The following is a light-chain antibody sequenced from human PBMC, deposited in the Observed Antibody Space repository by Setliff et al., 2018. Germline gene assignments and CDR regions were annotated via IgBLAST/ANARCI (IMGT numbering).Light chain of an antibody. CDR3: CSYAGADTFV. CDR1: NRDIGYYNL. J-gene: IGLJ1*01. V-gene: IGLV2-23*02. CDR2: GFT. Sequence: QSVLAQPASVSGSPGQSITISCGGTNRDIGYYNLVSWYQQHPGKAPKLILYGFTKRPSGVSDRFSGSKSGDVASLTISGLQAEDEAEYYCCSYAGADTFVFGGGTKGTVL.